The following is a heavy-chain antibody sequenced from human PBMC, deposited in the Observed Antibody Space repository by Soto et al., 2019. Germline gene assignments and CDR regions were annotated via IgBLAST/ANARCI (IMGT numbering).Heavy chain of an antibody. J-gene: IGHJ6*02. V-gene: IGHV1-18*01. CDR2: ISGYNGNT. CDR3: ARRSGGTDYYYYYGMDV. Sequence: ASVKVSCKASGYTFTSYGISWVRQAPGQGLEWMGWISGYNGNTDYAQKLQGRVTMTTDTSTSTGYMELRSLSTEDTAVHYRARRSGGTDYYYYYGMDVWGQGTTVTISS. D-gene: IGHD1-26*01. CDR1: GYTFTSYG.